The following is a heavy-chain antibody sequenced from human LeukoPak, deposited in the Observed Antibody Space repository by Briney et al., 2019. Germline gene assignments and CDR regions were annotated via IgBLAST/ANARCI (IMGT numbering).Heavy chain of an antibody. V-gene: IGHV3-7*05. Sequence: PGGSLRLSCAASGFTFSSYWMTWVRQAPGKGLECVGNIKQDGSEKYFVDSVKGRFTISRDNGKNSLYLQMNSLRAEDTAVYYCARWSYVSGSWGLDYWGQGTLVTVSS. CDR2: IKQDGSEK. J-gene: IGHJ4*02. D-gene: IGHD3-10*01. CDR1: GFTFSSYW. CDR3: ARWSYVSGSWGLDY.